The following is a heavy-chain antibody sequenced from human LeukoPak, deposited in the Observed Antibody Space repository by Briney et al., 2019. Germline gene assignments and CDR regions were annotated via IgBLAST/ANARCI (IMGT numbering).Heavy chain of an antibody. J-gene: IGHJ5*02. Sequence: GASVKVSCKASGYTFNDNYYMHWVRLAPGEGLEWMGRINPNSGDTNYAQKFQGRVTMTRDTSISTVYMELSRLKSEDTAVFYCARGLPGGFDPWGQGTLVTVSS. CDR2: INPNSGDT. V-gene: IGHV1-2*06. CDR3: ARGLPGGFDP. D-gene: IGHD2-2*01. CDR1: GYTFNDNYY.